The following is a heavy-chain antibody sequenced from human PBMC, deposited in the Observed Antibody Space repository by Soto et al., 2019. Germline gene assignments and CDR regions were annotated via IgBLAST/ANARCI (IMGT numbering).Heavy chain of an antibody. J-gene: IGHJ6*02. Sequence: RASVKVSCKASGGAFSSYAISWVRQAPGQGLEWMGGIIPIFGTANYAQKFQGRVTITADESTSTAYMELSSLRSEDTAVYYCARRPSKQRRYCSGGSHPTCHYYYYYGMDVWGQGTTVTVSS. CDR3: ARRPSKQRRYCSGGSHPTCHYYYYYGMDV. CDR2: IIPIFGTA. D-gene: IGHD2-15*01. V-gene: IGHV1-69*13. CDR1: GGAFSSYA.